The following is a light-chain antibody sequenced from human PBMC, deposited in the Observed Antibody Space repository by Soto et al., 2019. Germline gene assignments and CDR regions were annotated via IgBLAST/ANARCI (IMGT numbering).Light chain of an antibody. J-gene: IGKJ5*01. Sequence: EIVLTQSPGTLSLSPGERATVSCRASQSVRSSYLAWYQQKPGQAPRLVIYGASSRATGIPDRFSGSESGTDFTLTITRLEPEDFAVYYCQQYGTSPPITFGQGTRLEIK. CDR3: QQYGTSPPIT. CDR2: GAS. V-gene: IGKV3-20*01. CDR1: QSVRSSY.